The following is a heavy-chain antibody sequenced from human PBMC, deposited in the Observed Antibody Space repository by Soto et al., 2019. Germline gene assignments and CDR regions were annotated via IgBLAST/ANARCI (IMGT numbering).Heavy chain of an antibody. CDR1: GGTFSTYT. CDR3: AGDADSHYNDSHASSYP. J-gene: IGHJ5*02. D-gene: IGHD4-4*01. CDR2: IIPIIGII. V-gene: IGHV1-69*08. Sequence: QVQLVQSGAEVKKPGSSVKVSCKASGGTFSTYTITWVRQAPGQGLEWMGRIIPIIGIINYAQKFQGRVTSSADKFTGTAYMELTGLRSDDTAVYYCAGDADSHYNDSHASSYPWGQGTLVTVSS.